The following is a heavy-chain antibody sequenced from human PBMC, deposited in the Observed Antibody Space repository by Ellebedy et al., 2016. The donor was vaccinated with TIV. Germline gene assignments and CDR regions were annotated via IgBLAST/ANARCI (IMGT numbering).Heavy chain of an antibody. D-gene: IGHD1-26*01. CDR3: AREGGVYYFDY. V-gene: IGHV1-46*01. J-gene: IGHJ4*02. CDR1: GYTFPSDL. Sequence: AALVKVSCKASGYTFPSDLIHWVRQAPGQGLEWMGIINPSGGGTGYAQKFQGRVTMTRDTSASTVYIELSSLRFEDTAVYYCAREGGVYYFDYWGQGTLVTVSS. CDR2: INPSGGGT.